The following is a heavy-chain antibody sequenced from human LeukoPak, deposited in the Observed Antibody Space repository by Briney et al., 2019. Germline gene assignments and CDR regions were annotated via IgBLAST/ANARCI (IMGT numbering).Heavy chain of an antibody. CDR1: GGSISGGDYY. D-gene: IGHD6-19*01. CDR2: IYYSGSA. Sequence: QSSETLSLTCTVSGGSISGGDYYWSWVRQPPGKGLEWIGYIYYSGSAYYNPSLNSRLTISVDTSKNQFSLKLSSVTAADTAVYYCARQFGSGWPDYWGQGTLVTVSS. V-gene: IGHV4-30-4*01. J-gene: IGHJ4*02. CDR3: ARQFGSGWPDY.